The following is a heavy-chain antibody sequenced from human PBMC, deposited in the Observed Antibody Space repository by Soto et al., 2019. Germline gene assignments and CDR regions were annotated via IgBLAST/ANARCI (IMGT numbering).Heavy chain of an antibody. J-gene: IGHJ6*03. CDR3: ARDSPWEYEFGSTKAGNYMDA. Sequence: ASVKVSCKASGYTFTSYYMHWVRQAPGQGLEWMGIINPSGGSTSYAQKFQGRVTMTRDTSTSTVYMELSSLRSEDTAVYYCARDSPWEYEFGSTKAGNYMDAWGKGTTVTVAS. CDR2: INPSGGST. V-gene: IGHV1-46*03. D-gene: IGHD3-3*01. CDR1: GYTFTSYY.